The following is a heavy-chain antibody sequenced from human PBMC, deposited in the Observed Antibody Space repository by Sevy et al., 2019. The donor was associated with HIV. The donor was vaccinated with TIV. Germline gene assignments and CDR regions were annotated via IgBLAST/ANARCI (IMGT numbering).Heavy chain of an antibody. V-gene: IGHV3-7*01. J-gene: IGHJ4*02. CDR2: IKQDMSEK. Sequence: GGSLRLSCAASGFTFSSYWMTWVRQAPGKGLEWVANIKQDMSEKYYADSVKGRFTISRDNARNSLYLQMNSLRAEDTAVYYCASSPAWQLVREYYFDYWGQGTLVTVSS. D-gene: IGHD6-6*01. CDR1: GFTFSSYW. CDR3: ASSPAWQLVREYYFDY.